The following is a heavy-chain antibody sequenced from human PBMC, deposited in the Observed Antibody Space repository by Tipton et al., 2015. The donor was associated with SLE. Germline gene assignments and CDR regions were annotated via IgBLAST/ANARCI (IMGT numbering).Heavy chain of an antibody. CDR1: GFTFSDYY. CDR2: ISSSSSYT. J-gene: IGHJ3*02. Sequence: SLRLSCAASGFTFSDYYMSWIRQAPGKGLEWVSYISSSSSYTNYADSVKGRFTISRDNAKNSLYLQMNSLRAEDTAVYYCARDNQALRFLEWHDAFDIWGQGTMVTVSS. V-gene: IGHV3-11*06. CDR3: ARDNQALRFLEWHDAFDI. D-gene: IGHD3-3*01.